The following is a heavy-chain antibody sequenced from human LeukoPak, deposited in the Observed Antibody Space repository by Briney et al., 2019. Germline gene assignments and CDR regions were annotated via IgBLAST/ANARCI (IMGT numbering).Heavy chain of an antibody. CDR2: ISSSSSYI. V-gene: IGHV3-21*01. J-gene: IGHJ4*02. Sequence: GSLRLSCAASGFTFSSYSMNWVRQAPGKGLEWVSSISSSSSYIYYADSVKGRFTISRDNAKNSLYLQMNSLRAEDTAVYYCARVGDITREYCGGDCYSYYFDYWGQGTLVTVSS. D-gene: IGHD2-21*02. CDR1: GFTFSSYS. CDR3: ARVGDITREYCGGDCYSYYFDY.